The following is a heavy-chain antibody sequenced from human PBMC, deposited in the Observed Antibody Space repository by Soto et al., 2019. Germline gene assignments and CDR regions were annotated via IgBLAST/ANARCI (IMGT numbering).Heavy chain of an antibody. CDR3: ARGRRWGQSVKGLDS. CDR2: INHSGTT. Sequence: SETLSLTCAVSGGSFSGYYWTWIRQAPGKGLEWIGEINHSGTTNYNPSLKSRVSVSVDTSKNQFSLKLTSVTAADTCVYYCARGRRWGQSVKGLDSWGQGTLVTVSS. D-gene: IGHD3-16*01. J-gene: IGHJ4*02. CDR1: GGSFSGYY. V-gene: IGHV4-34*01.